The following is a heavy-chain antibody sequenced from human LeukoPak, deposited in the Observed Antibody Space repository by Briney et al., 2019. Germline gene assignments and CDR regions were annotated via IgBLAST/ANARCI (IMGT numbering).Heavy chain of an antibody. D-gene: IGHD3-10*01. CDR3: ARDPIWIGEPGYYFDY. CDR1: GGSISSGGYY. Sequence: SETLSLTCTVSGGSISSGGYYWSWIRQHPGKGLEWIGYIYYRGSTYYDPSLKSRVTISVDTSKTQFSLKLSSVTAADTAVYYCARDPIWIGEPGYYFDYWGQGTLVTVSS. CDR2: IYYRGST. V-gene: IGHV4-31*03. J-gene: IGHJ4*02.